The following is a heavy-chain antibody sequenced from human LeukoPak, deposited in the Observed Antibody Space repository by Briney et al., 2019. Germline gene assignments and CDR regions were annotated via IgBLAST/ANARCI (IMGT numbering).Heavy chain of an antibody. J-gene: IGHJ5*02. CDR3: AREKRSAAGRNWFDP. V-gene: IGHV3-30-3*01. CDR1: GFTFSTYA. D-gene: IGHD6-13*01. CDR2: ISYDGGNK. Sequence: PGRSLRLSCAASGFTFSTYAMHWVRQAPGKGLEWVAVISYDGGNKYYADSVKGRFTISRDNSKNTLYLQMNSLRAEDTAVYYCAREKRSAAGRNWFDPWGQGTLVTVSS.